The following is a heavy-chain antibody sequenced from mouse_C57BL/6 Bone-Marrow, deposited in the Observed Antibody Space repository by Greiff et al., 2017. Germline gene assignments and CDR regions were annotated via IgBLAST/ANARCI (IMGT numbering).Heavy chain of an antibody. Sequence: QVQLKQSRPELVKPGASVKISCKASGYTFTDYYINWVKQRPGQGLEWIGWIFPGSGSTYYNEKFKGKATLTVDKSSSTAYMLLSSLTSEDSAVYFCADSWDGWYFEVWGTGTTVTVSS. V-gene: IGHV1-75*01. CDR1: GYTFTDYY. CDR2: IFPGSGST. D-gene: IGHD4-1*01. CDR3: ADSWDGWYFEV. J-gene: IGHJ1*03.